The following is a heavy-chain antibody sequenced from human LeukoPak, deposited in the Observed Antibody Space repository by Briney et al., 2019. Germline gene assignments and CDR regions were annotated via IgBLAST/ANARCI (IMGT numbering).Heavy chain of an antibody. J-gene: IGHJ4*02. CDR2: IIPIFGTA. Sequence: SVKVSCKASGGTFSSYAISWVRQAPGQGLEWMGGIIPIFGTANYAQKLQGRVTMTTDTSTSTAYMELRSLRSDDTAVYYCARGVATTYFDYWGQGTLVTVSS. V-gene: IGHV1-69*05. D-gene: IGHD5-12*01. CDR1: GGTFSSYA. CDR3: ARGVATTYFDY.